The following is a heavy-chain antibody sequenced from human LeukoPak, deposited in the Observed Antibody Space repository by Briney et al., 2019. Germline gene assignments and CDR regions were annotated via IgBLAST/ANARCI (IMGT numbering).Heavy chain of an antibody. J-gene: IGHJ3*02. CDR2: ISWNSGSI. CDR1: GFTFDDYA. CDR3: ARVRGGELLWFGELSERYAFDI. D-gene: IGHD3-10*01. V-gene: IGHV3-9*01. Sequence: GGSLRLPCAASGFTFDDYAMHWVRQAPGKGLEWASGISWNSGSIGYADSVKGRFTISRDNAKNTLYLQMSSLRAEDTAVYYCARVRGGELLWFGELSERYAFDIWGQGTMVTVSS.